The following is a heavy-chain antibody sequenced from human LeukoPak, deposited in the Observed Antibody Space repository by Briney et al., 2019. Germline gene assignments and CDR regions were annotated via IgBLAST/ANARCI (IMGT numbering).Heavy chain of an antibody. CDR1: GFTFSNAW. J-gene: IGHJ4*02. CDR2: ISSSSSYI. V-gene: IGHV3-21*01. Sequence: KTGGSLRLSCAASGFTFSNAWMSWVRQAPGKGLEWVSSISSSSSYIYYADSVKGRFTISRDNAKNSLYLQMNSLRAEDTAVYYCARDKRYSAERFHFDYWGQGTLVTVSS. D-gene: IGHD2-15*01. CDR3: ARDKRYSAERFHFDY.